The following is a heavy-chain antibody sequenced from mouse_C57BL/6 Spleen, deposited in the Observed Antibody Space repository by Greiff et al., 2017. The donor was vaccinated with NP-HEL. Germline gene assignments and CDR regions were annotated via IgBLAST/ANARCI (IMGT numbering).Heavy chain of an antibody. V-gene: IGHV1-19*01. CDR3: ARNSMTTVVANYAMDY. D-gene: IGHD1-1*01. CDR1: GYTFTDYY. Sequence: EVQLQQSGPVLVKPGASVKMSCKASGYTFTDYYMNWVKQSHGKSLEWIGVINPYNGGTSYNQKFKGKATLTVDKSSSTAYMELNSLTSEDSAVYYCARNSMTTVVANYAMDYWGQGTSVTVSS. J-gene: IGHJ4*01. CDR2: INPYNGGT.